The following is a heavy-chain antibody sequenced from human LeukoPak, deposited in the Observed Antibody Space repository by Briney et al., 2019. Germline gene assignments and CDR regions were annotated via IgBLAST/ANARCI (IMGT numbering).Heavy chain of an antibody. CDR1: GFTVSSNS. J-gene: IGHJ4*02. Sequence: GGSLRLSCTVSGFTVSSNSMSWVRQAPGKGLEWVSFIYSDNTHYSDSVKGRFTISRDNSKNTLYLQMNSLRAEDTAVYYCAKVGGYCSGGSCYTLGYFDYWGQGTLVTVSS. D-gene: IGHD2-15*01. CDR2: IYSDNT. CDR3: AKVGGYCSGGSCYTLGYFDY. V-gene: IGHV3-53*01.